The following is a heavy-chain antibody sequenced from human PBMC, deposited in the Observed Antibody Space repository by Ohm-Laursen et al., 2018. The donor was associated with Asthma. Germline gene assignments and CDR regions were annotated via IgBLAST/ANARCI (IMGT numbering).Heavy chain of an antibody. CDR1: GYTFSRYS. CDR2: IRPSDGYT. Sequence: SLRLSCSASGYTFSRYSIHWVRQIPGKGLDLVSSIRPSDGYTSYADSVRGRFTISRDISKNTVYLQMNSLRAEDTALYYCAKDRGFNYGYGMDVWGQGTTVAVSS. CDR3: AKDRGFNYGYGMDV. J-gene: IGHJ6*02. D-gene: IGHD5-18*01. V-gene: IGHV3-23*01.